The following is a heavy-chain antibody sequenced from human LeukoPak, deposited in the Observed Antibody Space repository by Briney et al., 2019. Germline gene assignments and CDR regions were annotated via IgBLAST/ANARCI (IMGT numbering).Heavy chain of an antibody. CDR1: GGSISGYY. CDR3: ARQGSDRAFDI. CDR2: IHGSCNT. J-gene: IGHJ3*02. V-gene: IGHV4-59*08. Sequence: PSETLSLTCSVSGGSISGYYWSWVRQPPGKGLEWIGYIHGSCNTKYNPSLKSRVTISVDTSKNQFSLKLISVTAADTAVYFCARQGSDRAFDIWGQGTMVSVST.